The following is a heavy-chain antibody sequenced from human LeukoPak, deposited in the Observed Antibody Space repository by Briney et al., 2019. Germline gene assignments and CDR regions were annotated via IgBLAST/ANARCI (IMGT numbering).Heavy chain of an antibody. CDR3: ARHSIVVVTEHRGAFDI. V-gene: IGHV4-39*01. CDR2: IYYSGST. D-gene: IGHD2-21*02. J-gene: IGHJ3*02. Sequence: SETLSLTCTVSGGSISSSSYYWGWIRQPPGKGLEWIGSIYYSGSTYYNPSLKSRVTISVDTSKNQFSLKLNSVTAADTAVYYCARHSIVVVTEHRGAFDIWGQGTMVTVSS. CDR1: GGSISSSSYY.